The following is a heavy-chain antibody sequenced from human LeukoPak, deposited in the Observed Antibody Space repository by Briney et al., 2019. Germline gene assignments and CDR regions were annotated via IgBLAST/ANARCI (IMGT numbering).Heavy chain of an antibody. CDR3: AGDLNYYDASSHAFDI. CDR1: GFTFSSYG. D-gene: IGHD3-22*01. CDR2: ISGSGGST. Sequence: PGGSLRLSCAASGFTFSSYGMHWVRQAPGKGLEWVSAISGSGGSTYYADSVKGRFTISRDNSKNTLYLQMNSLRAEDTAVYYCAGDLNYYDASSHAFDIWGQGTMVTVSS. V-gene: IGHV3-23*01. J-gene: IGHJ3*02.